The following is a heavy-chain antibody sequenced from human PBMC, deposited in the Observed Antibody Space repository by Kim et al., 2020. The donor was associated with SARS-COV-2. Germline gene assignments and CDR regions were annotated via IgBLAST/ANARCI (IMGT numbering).Heavy chain of an antibody. CDR1: GYTFTGFY. D-gene: IGHD1-26*01. CDR3: AREVDSGVGATNY. J-gene: IGHJ4*02. CDR2: INPNGGGT. Sequence: ASVKVSCKASGYTFTGFYVHWVRQAPGQGLEWMGWINPNGGGTNYAQKFQGRVTITRDTSINTAYMELSRLRSDDTAVYFCAREVDSGVGATNYWGQGTLVTVSS. V-gene: IGHV1-2*02.